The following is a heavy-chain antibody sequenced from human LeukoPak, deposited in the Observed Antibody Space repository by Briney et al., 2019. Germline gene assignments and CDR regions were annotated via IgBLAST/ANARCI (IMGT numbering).Heavy chain of an antibody. Sequence: GGSLRLSCAVSGFTFRTYWMHWVRQVPGEGLVGVSRINEDGSITNYADSVKGRFSISRDNAKNTLYLQMNSLRAEDTAVYYCGRDLGGRSGYWGQGTLVTVSS. CDR3: GRDLGGRSGY. V-gene: IGHV3-74*01. CDR2: INEDGSIT. D-gene: IGHD1-26*01. CDR1: GFTFRTYW. J-gene: IGHJ4*02.